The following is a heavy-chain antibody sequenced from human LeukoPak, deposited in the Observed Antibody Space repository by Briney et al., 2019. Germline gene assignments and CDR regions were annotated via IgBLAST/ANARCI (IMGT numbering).Heavy chain of an antibody. Sequence: GGSLRLSCAASGFTFSSYGMHWVRQAPGKGLEWVAVIWYDGSNKYYADSVKGRFIISRDNSKNTLYLQMNSLRAEDTAVYYCARDVLDGYYFDYWGQGTLVTVSS. J-gene: IGHJ4*02. CDR2: IWYDGSNK. D-gene: IGHD3/OR15-3a*01. CDR3: ARDVLDGYYFDY. CDR1: GFTFSSYG. V-gene: IGHV3-33*01.